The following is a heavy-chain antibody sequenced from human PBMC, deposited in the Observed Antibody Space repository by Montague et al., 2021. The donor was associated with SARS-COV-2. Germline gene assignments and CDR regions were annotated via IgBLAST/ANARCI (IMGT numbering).Heavy chain of an antibody. CDR2: VSASGST. D-gene: IGHD6-13*01. J-gene: IGHJ4*02. V-gene: IGHV4-4*07. Sequence: SETLSLTCTVSGDSISYFYWSWIWQPAGKGLEWIGRVSASGSTNYNPSLNSRVTMSVDTSKKQFSLGLSPVTAADTAVYYCARDVVAAPGTFDYWGQGTLVTVSS. CDR1: GDSISYFY. CDR3: ARDVVAAPGTFDY.